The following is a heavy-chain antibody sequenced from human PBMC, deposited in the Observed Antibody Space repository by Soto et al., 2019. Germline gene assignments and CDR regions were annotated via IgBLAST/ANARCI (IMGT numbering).Heavy chain of an antibody. CDR1: GFTFSAYA. CDR2: IHGGGGAT. Sequence: EVQLLESGGGLVQPGGSLRLSCAASGFTFSAYAMGWVRQAPGKGLERVSTIHGGGGATHYADSVKRRFTISRDDSKNTLYAQMNSLRAEDTAVYYCAKVEGHPLEYWYLDFWGRGTLVTVSS. D-gene: IGHD1-1*01. J-gene: IGHJ2*01. V-gene: IGHV3-23*01. CDR3: AKVEGHPLEYWYLDF.